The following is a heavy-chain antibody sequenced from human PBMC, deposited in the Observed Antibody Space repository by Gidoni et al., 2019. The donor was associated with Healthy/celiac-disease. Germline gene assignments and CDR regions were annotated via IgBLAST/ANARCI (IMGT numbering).Heavy chain of an antibody. CDR1: GYTFTSYD. Sequence: QVQLVQSGAEVKKPGASVKVSCKASGYTFTSYDINWVRQATGQGLEWMGWMNPNSGNTGYAQKFQGRVTMTRNTSISTAYMELSSLRSEDTAVYYCARWGHGSGSYYNRGYYYYYGMDVWGQGTTVTVSS. D-gene: IGHD3-10*01. V-gene: IGHV1-8*01. CDR2: MNPNSGNT. CDR3: ARWGHGSGSYYNRGYYYYYGMDV. J-gene: IGHJ6*02.